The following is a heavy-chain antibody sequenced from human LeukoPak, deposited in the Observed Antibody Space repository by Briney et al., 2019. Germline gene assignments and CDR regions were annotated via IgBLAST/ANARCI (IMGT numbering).Heavy chain of an antibody. D-gene: IGHD2-2*01. Sequence: GGSLRLSCAASGFTFSSYAMSWVRQAPVKGLERVSAISGSGGSTYYADSVKGRFTISRDNSKNTLYLQMNSLRAEDTAVYYCEVVPDADDAFDIWGQGTMVTVSS. CDR3: EVVPDADDAFDI. CDR2: ISGSGGST. CDR1: GFTFSSYA. J-gene: IGHJ3*02. V-gene: IGHV3-23*01.